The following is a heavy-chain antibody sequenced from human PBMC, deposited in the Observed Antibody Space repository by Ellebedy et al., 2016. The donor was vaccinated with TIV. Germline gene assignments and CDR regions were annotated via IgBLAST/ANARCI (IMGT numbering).Heavy chain of an antibody. CDR3: ARRMDNEDIVATIFDY. V-gene: IGHV5-51*01. CDR1: GYSFTSYW. Sequence: GGSLRLXCKGSGYSFTSYWIGWVRQMPGKGLEWMGIIYPGDSDTRYSPSFQGQVTISADKSISTAYLQWSSLKASDTAMYYCARRMDNEDIVATIFDYWGQGTLVTVSS. J-gene: IGHJ4*02. CDR2: IYPGDSDT. D-gene: IGHD5-12*01.